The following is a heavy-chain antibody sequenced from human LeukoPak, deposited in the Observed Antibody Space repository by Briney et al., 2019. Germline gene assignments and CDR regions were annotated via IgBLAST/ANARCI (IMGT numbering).Heavy chain of an antibody. CDR3: ARGGASGYCSSTSCYGY. V-gene: IGHV1-69*13. D-gene: IGHD2-2*03. CDR1: GGTFSSYA. Sequence: SVKVSCKASGGTFSSYAISWVRQAPGQGLEWMGGIIPIFGTANYAQKFQGRVTITAGESTSTAYMELSSLRSEDTAVYYCARGGASGYCSSTSCYGYWGQGTLVTVSS. J-gene: IGHJ4*02. CDR2: IIPIFGTA.